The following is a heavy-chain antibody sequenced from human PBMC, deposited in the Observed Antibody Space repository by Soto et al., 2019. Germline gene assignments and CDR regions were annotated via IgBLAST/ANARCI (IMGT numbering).Heavy chain of an antibody. CDR2: IYTSGST. D-gene: IGHD6-13*01. CDR3: ARGGSTWYGDNWLDP. J-gene: IGHJ5*02. Sequence: SETLSLTCTVSGGSISSYFWSWIRQPAGKRLEWIGRIYTSGSTNYNPSLKSRVTISVDTYKSQFSLNLTSVTAADTAIYYCARGGSTWYGDNWLDPWGPGNLVTVSS. CDR1: GGSISSYF. V-gene: IGHV4-4*07.